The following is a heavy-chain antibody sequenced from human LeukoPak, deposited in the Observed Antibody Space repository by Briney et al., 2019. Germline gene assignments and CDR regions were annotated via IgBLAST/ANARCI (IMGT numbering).Heavy chain of an antibody. J-gene: IGHJ3*02. D-gene: IGHD6-19*01. CDR2: IYYSGST. CDR3: ASMSSGWYLEAFDI. Sequence: SSETLSLTCTVSGGSISSYYWSWIRQPPGKGLEWIGYIYYSGSTNYNPSLKSRVTISVDTSKNQFSLKLSSVTAADTAVYYCASMSSGWYLEAFDIWGQGKMVTVSS. V-gene: IGHV4-59*08. CDR1: GGSISSYY.